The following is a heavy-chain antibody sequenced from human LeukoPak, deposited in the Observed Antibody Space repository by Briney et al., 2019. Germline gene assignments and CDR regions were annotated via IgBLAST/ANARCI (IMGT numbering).Heavy chain of an antibody. J-gene: IGHJ4*02. CDR3: AKDRGSYSGFDSLDC. D-gene: IGHD5-12*01. CDR2: ISSSGGRT. Sequence: GGSLRLSCSASQFTFSYYAMAWVRQAPGKGLEWVSGISSSGGRTHFADSVRGRFTISRDNSKNTLYLQMNSLRAEDTAVYYCAKDRGSYSGFDSLDCWGQGTLVTVSS. V-gene: IGHV3-23*01. CDR1: QFTFSYYA.